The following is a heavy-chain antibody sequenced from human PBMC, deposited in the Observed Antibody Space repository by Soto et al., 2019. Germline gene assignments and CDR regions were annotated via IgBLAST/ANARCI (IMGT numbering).Heavy chain of an antibody. CDR3: ARAGWSSSWYFDY. CDR2: IYYGGST. V-gene: IGHV4-59*01. D-gene: IGHD6-13*01. CDR1: GASISSYY. Sequence: SETLSLTCTVSGASISSYYWSWIRQPPGKGLEWIGYIYYGGSTNYNPSLKSRVTISVDTSKNQFSLKLSSVTAADTAVYYCARAGWSSSWYFDYWGQGTLVTVSS. J-gene: IGHJ4*02.